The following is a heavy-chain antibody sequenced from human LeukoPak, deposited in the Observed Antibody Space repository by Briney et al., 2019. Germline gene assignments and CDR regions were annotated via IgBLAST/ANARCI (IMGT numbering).Heavy chain of an antibody. V-gene: IGHV1-46*01. CDR1: RYSFTSYY. CDR3: ASGVTTKTPDF. Sequence: ASVKVPCKASRYSFTSYYLHWVRQAPGQGLEWMGIINLSGGSTTYAQKFQGRVTMTRDTSTSTVHMELSSLRSDDTAVYYCASGVTTKTPDFWGQGTLVTVSS. J-gene: IGHJ4*02. D-gene: IGHD4-17*01. CDR2: INLSGGST.